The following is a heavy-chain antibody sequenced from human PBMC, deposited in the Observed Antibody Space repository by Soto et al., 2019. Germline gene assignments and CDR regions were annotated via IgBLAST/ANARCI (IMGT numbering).Heavy chain of an antibody. CDR1: GGSISSSNW. Sequence: QVQLQESGPGLVKPSGTLSLTCAVSGGSISSSNWWSWVRQPPGKGLEWIGEIYHSGSTNYNPSLTLRVSISVDNSKHELSLKLGAGTAAPGALSYCASGATGAFVSWGPGTLVTDAS. CDR3: ASGATGAFVS. J-gene: IGHJ4*02. CDR2: IYHSGST. V-gene: IGHV4-4*02. D-gene: IGHD5-12*01.